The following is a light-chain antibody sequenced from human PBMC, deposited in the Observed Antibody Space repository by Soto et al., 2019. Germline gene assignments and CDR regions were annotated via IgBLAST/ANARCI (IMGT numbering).Light chain of an antibody. Sequence: EIVLTQSPGSLSLSPGERATLSCRASQSVSNNYLAWYQQKPGQAPRLLIFGTSSRATGIPDRFSGSGSGTDFTLTINRLEPEDFAVYYWQQYGSSPGLFTFGPGTKVEIK. CDR3: QQYGSSPGLFT. V-gene: IGKV3-20*01. J-gene: IGKJ3*01. CDR2: GTS. CDR1: QSVSNNY.